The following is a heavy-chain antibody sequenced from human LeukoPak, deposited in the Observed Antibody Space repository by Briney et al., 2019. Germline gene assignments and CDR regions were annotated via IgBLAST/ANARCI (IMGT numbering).Heavy chain of an antibody. J-gene: IGHJ4*02. D-gene: IGHD4/OR15-4a*01. V-gene: IGHV3-21*01. Sequence: GGSLRLSCVASGFTFSDFDMNWVRQAPGKGLEWVSSISTSGSNTYYADSVRGRFTISRHNAKNSIYLQLGSLRAEDSAVYYCAREGNYGARYRDHWGQGALVLVSS. CDR3: AREGNYGARYRDH. CDR1: GFTFSDFD. CDR2: ISTSGSNT.